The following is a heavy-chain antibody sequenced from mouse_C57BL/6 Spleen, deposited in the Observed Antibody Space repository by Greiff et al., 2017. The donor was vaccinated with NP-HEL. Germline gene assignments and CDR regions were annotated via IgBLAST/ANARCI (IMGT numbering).Heavy chain of an antibody. D-gene: IGHD2-3*01. J-gene: IGHJ2*01. CDR3: TRRRGMGGPLDY. CDR2: IDPETGGT. Sequence: LVESGAELVRPGASVTLSCKASGYTFTDYEMHWVKQTPVHGLEWIGAIDPETGGTAYNQKFKGKAILTADKSSSTAYMELRSLTSEDSAVYYCTRRRGMGGPLDYWGQGTTLTVSS. V-gene: IGHV1-15*01. CDR1: GYTFTDYE.